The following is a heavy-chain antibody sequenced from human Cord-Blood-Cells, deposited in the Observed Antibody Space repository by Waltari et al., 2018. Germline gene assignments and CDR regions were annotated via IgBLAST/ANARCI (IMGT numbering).Heavy chain of an antibody. Sequence: QVQLQQWGAGLLKPSETLSLTCAVSGGSFSGYYWSWIRRPSGKGLEWIGEINHSGSTNSSPSRKSRGTISVDTSKNHFSLKLSSVTAADTAVYYCARMRWLQGRAVDSWGQGTMVTVSS. CDR3: ARMRWLQGRAVDS. D-gene: IGHD5-12*01. J-gene: IGHJ3*02. V-gene: IGHV4-34*01. CDR1: GGSFSGYY. CDR2: INHSGST.